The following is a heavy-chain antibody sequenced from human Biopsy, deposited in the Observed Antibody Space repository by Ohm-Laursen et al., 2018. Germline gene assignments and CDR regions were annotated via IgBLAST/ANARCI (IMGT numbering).Heavy chain of an antibody. Sequence: RSLRLSCAASGSAFSYYGLHWVRQAPGKGLQWVAVMWSDGINKNYADSVKGRFTVSRDNSNNVLYLQMSSLRDEDSAVYYCARDDDTTGHYMILNHWGQGTLVTVSS. CDR1: GSAFSYYG. V-gene: IGHV3-33*01. CDR2: MWSDGINK. J-gene: IGHJ5*02. D-gene: IGHD3-9*01. CDR3: ARDDDTTGHYMILNH.